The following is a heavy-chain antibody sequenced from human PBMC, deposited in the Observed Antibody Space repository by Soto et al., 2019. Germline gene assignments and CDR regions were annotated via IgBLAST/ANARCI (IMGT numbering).Heavy chain of an antibody. J-gene: IGHJ4*02. CDR2: IWYDGSNK. CDR3: ARDTSIAATGFDY. CDR1: GFTFSSYG. D-gene: IGHD5-12*01. Sequence: GGSLRLSCAASGFTFSSYGMHWVRQAPGKGLEWVAVIWYDGSNKYYADSVKGRFTISRDNSKNTLYLQMNSLRAEDTAVYYCARDTSIAATGFDYWGQGTLVTVSS. V-gene: IGHV3-33*01.